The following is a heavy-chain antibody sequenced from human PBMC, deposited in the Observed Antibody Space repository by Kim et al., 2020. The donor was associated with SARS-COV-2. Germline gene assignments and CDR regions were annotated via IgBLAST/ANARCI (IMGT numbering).Heavy chain of an antibody. V-gene: IGHV4-30-2*04. Sequence: LNGRVTISIDTSKNQCSLKLSSVTAADTAVYYCARGYYDSSGYYLYYFDYWGQGTLVTVSS. D-gene: IGHD3-22*01. J-gene: IGHJ4*02. CDR3: ARGYYDSSGYYLYYFDY.